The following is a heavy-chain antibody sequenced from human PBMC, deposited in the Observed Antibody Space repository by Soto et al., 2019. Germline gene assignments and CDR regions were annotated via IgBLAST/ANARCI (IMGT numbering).Heavy chain of an antibody. J-gene: IGHJ4*02. V-gene: IGHV2-5*02. D-gene: IGHD5-12*01. CDR1: RLLHSTRGVG. Sequence: QITLKESDPTLVRPTQTLTLTCSFSRLLHSTRGVGVGWIRQPPGKALEWLALIFWDDDKWYSPSLRSRLTITEDTSKNQVVLTMTNMDPVATATYYCAHRSRGYAYYFDQWGQGTLVTVSS. CDR3: AHRSRGYAYYFDQ. CDR2: IFWDDDK.